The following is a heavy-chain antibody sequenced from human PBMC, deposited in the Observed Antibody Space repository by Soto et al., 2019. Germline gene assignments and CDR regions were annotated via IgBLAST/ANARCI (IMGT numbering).Heavy chain of an antibody. Sequence: QVQLVESGGGLVKPGGSLRLSCAASGFTFSDYYMTWIRQAPGKGLEWVSYISSGGSTIYYADSVKGRVTISRDNAKNSLYLQMNSLRAEDAAVYYCARVLVPAAIYWFDPWGQGTLVTVSS. D-gene: IGHD2-2*01. J-gene: IGHJ5*02. V-gene: IGHV3-11*01. CDR1: GFTFSDYY. CDR2: ISSGGSTI. CDR3: ARVLVPAAIYWFDP.